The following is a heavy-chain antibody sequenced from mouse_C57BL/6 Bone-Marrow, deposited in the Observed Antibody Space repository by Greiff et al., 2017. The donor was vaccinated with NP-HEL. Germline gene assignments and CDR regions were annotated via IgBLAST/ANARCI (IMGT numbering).Heavy chain of an antibody. D-gene: IGHD1-1*01. V-gene: IGHV1-55*01. CDR2: IYPGSGST. Sequence: QVQLQQPGAELVKPGASVKMSCKASGYTFTSYWITWVKQRPGQGLAWIGDIYPGSGSTNYNEKFKSKATLTVDTSSSTAYMQLSSLTSEDSAVYYCARSPYGSSPLYAMDYWGQGTSVTVSS. CDR3: ARSPYGSSPLYAMDY. J-gene: IGHJ4*01. CDR1: GYTFTSYW.